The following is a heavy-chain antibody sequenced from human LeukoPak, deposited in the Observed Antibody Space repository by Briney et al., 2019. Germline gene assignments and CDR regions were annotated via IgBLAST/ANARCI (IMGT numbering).Heavy chain of an antibody. J-gene: IGHJ3*02. V-gene: IGHV3-33*01. CDR3: ASSMGWSATGLYAFDN. Sequence: GGSLRLSCAASGFTFSSYGMHWVRQAPGKGLEWVAVIWYDGSNKYYADSVKGRFTISRDNSKNTLYLQMNSLRAEDTAVYYCASSMGWSATGLYAFDNWGQGTMVTVSS. D-gene: IGHD3-3*01. CDR1: GFTFSSYG. CDR2: IWYDGSNK.